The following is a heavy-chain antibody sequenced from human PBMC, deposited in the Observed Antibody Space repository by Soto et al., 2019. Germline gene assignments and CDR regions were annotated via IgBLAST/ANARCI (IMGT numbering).Heavy chain of an antibody. CDR3: ARHTHGYSGYDFEDIRYYYYGMDV. CDR2: IIPICGTA. J-gene: IGHJ6*02. D-gene: IGHD5-12*01. CDR1: GGTFSSYA. Sequence: QVQLVQSGAEVKKPGSSVKVSCKASGGTFSSYAISWVRQAPGQGLEWMGGIIPICGTANYAQKFQGRVTITADESTSTAYMELSSLRSEDTAVYYCARHTHGYSGYDFEDIRYYYYGMDVWGQGTTVTVSS. V-gene: IGHV1-69*01.